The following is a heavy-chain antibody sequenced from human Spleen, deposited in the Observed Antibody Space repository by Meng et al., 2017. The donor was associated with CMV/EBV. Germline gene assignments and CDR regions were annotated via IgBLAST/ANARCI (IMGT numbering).Heavy chain of an antibody. J-gene: IGHJ4*02. Sequence: HVQLQESGPGLVKPSETLSLTCAVYGGSFSGYYWSWIRQPPGKGLEWIGEINHSGSTNYNPSLKSRVTISVDTSKNQFSLKLSSVTAADTAVYYCAREMEGGGTYNYWGQGTLVTVSS. CDR3: AREMEGGGTYNY. CDR2: INHSGST. V-gene: IGHV4-34*01. D-gene: IGHD3-16*01. CDR1: GGSFSGYY.